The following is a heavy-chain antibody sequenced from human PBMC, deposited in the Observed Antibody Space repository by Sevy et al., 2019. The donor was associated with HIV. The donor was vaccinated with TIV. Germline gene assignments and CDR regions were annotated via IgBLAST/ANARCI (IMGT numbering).Heavy chain of an antibody. D-gene: IGHD1-1*01. CDR1: GFTFRSFS. CDR3: ARDSARVIVPTAGFDS. J-gene: IGHJ5*01. V-gene: IGHV3-33*01. CDR2: IWYDGRTK. Sequence: SLRLSCSASGFTFRSFSMHWVRQAPGKGLEWVAAIWYDGRTKQYADSVKGRFTISRDNSKSMLNLEMNSLRAEDTALYFCARDSARVIVPTAGFDSWGQGTVVTVSS.